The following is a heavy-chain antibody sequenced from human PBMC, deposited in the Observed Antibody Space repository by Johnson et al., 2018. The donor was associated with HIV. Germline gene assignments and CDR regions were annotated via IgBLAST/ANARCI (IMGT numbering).Heavy chain of an antibody. D-gene: IGHD3-10*01. CDR3: ARTRHYYEAFDI. J-gene: IGHJ3*02. CDR1: GFTFSSYA. Sequence: VQLVESGGGLVQPGRSLRLSCAASGFTFSSYAMHWVRQAPGKGLEWVAVISYDGSNKYYADSVKGRFTISRDNSKNTLYLQMNSLRAEDTAVYYCARTRHYYEAFDIWGQGTMVTVSS. V-gene: IGHV3-30-3*01. CDR2: ISYDGSNK.